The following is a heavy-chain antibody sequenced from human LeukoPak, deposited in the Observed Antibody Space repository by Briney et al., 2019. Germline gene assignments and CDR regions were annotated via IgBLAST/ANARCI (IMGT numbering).Heavy chain of an antibody. V-gene: IGHV1-18*01. Sequence: ASVKVSCKASGYTFTSYGISWVRQAPGQRLEWMGWISAYNGNTNYAQKLQGRVTMTTDTSTSTAYMELRSLRSDDTAVYYCARDRLTVAGTTSFDYWGQGTLVTVSS. CDR2: ISAYNGNT. CDR3: ARDRLTVAGTTSFDY. J-gene: IGHJ4*02. D-gene: IGHD1-7*01. CDR1: GYTFTSYG.